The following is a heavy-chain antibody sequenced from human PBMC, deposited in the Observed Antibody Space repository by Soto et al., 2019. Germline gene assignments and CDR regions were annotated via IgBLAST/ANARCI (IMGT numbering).Heavy chain of an antibody. J-gene: IGHJ4*02. V-gene: IGHV3-30*18. CDR1: EFTFSTYA. Sequence: QLVESGGALAKPGRSLSLSGAPSEFTFSTYALTWARQPQAKGLEWLAFISYDGSKYYTEDSVKGRFTISRDNSANTLYLQMNSLRSEDTAMYYCAKGLILPGDKTPPGSFWGPGTLVTVSS. CDR2: ISYDGSKY. D-gene: IGHD3-16*01. CDR3: AKGLILPGDKTPPGSF.